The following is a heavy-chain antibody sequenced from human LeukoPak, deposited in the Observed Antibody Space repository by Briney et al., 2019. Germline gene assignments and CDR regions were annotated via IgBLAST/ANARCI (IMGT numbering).Heavy chain of an antibody. V-gene: IGHV1-2*02. D-gene: IGHD6-19*01. CDR2: INPNSGGT. CDR1: GYTFTVYY. J-gene: IGHJ4*02. Sequence: ASVTVSFKASGYTFTVYYMHWVRQAPGQGLEWMGWINPNSGGTNYAQKFQGRVTMTRDTSISTAYMELSRLRSDDTAVYYCARVPRIAVAGNLLFDYWGQGTLVSVSS. CDR3: ARVPRIAVAGNLLFDY.